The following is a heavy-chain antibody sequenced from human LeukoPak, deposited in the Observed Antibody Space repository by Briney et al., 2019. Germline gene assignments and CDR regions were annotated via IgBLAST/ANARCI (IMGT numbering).Heavy chain of an antibody. J-gene: IGHJ4*02. V-gene: IGHV3-48*01. D-gene: IGHD3-16*02. CDR3: ARNPGLRLGELSIDY. CDR1: GCTLSTYS. Sequence: GGSLRLSCAASGCTLSTYSMNWVRQAPGKGLEWISHIGGSGTTIYYADSVKGRFTISRDNSKNTLYLQMNSLRAEDTAVYYCARNPGLRLGELSIDYWGQGTLVTVSS. CDR2: IGGSGTTI.